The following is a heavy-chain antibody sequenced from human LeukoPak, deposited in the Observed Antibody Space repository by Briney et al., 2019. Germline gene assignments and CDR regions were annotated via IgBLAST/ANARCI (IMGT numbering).Heavy chain of an antibody. J-gene: IGHJ3*02. V-gene: IGHV3-23*01. Sequence: ETLSLTCTVSGGSINYSSYYWGWIRQPPGKGLEWVSAISGSGGSTYYADSVKGRFTISRDNSKNTLYLQMNSMRAEDTAVYYCAKDKGTMIVVVIMQANAFDIWGQGTMVTVSS. CDR2: ISGSGGST. D-gene: IGHD3-22*01. CDR1: GGSINYSSYY. CDR3: AKDKGTMIVVVIMQANAFDI.